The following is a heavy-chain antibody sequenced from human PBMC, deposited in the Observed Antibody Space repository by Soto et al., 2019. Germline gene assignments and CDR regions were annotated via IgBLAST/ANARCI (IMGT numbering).Heavy chain of an antibody. D-gene: IGHD6-19*01. J-gene: IGHJ4*02. CDR1: GGTFSSYA. V-gene: IGHV1-69*12. CDR2: IIPIFGTA. Sequence: QVQLVQSGAEVKKPGSSVKVSCKASGGTFSSYAISWVRQAPGQGLEWMGGIIPIFGTANYAQKFQGRVTITADESTSTAYMELSGLRSEDTAVYYCARMGWGWLVRDFDYWGQGTLVTVSS. CDR3: ARMGWGWLVRDFDY.